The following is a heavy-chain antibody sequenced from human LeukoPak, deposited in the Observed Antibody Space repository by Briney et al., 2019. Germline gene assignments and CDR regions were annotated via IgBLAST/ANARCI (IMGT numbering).Heavy chain of an antibody. V-gene: IGHV3-74*01. Sequence: GGSLRLSCAASGFSFKNCWMHWVRQAPGKGLVWVSRIDRDGRTTNYADSAKGRFTISRDNAKNTLYLQMNSLRVDDTAVYFCARDGHGTNLDEFDSWGQGTLVTVSS. D-gene: IGHD1-1*01. CDR2: IDRDGRTT. CDR3: ARDGHGTNLDEFDS. CDR1: GFSFKNCW. J-gene: IGHJ4*02.